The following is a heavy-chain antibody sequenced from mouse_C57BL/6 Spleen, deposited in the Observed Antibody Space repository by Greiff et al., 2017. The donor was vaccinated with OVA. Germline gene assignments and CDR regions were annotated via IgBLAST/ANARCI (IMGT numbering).Heavy chain of an antibody. V-gene: IGHV5-17*01. J-gene: IGHJ1*03. Sequence: EVKLMESGGGLVKPGGSLKLSCAASGFTFSDYGMHWVRQAPEKGLEWVAYISSGSSTIYYADTVKGRFTISRDNAKNTLFLQMTSLRSEDTAMDYCARRGSSGWYFDVWGTGTTVTVSS. CDR1: GFTFSDYG. CDR2: ISSGSSTI. D-gene: IGHD3-2*02. CDR3: ARRGSSGWYFDV.